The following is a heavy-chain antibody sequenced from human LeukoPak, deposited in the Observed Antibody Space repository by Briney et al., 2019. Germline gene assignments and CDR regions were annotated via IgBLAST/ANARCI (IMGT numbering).Heavy chain of an antibody. Sequence: GGSLRLSCAASGFTFSSYWMHWVRQAPGKGLVWVSRINSDGSSTSYADSMKGRFTISRDNAKNTLYLQMNSLRAEDTAVYYCARAGYYYDSSGYNLGAFDIWGQGTMVTVSS. CDR2: INSDGSST. CDR3: ARAGYYYDSSGYNLGAFDI. J-gene: IGHJ3*02. V-gene: IGHV3-74*01. D-gene: IGHD3-22*01. CDR1: GFTFSSYW.